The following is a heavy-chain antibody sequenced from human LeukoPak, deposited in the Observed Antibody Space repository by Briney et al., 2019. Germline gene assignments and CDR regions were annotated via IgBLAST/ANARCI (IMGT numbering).Heavy chain of an antibody. J-gene: IGHJ4*02. CDR1: GFTFSSYG. CDR3: VRELPPVVQYYFDY. Sequence: PGGSLRLSCAASGFTFSSYGMHWVRQAPGKGLEWVAVIWYDESNKYYADSVKGRFTISRDNSRNTLYLQMNSLRAEDTAVYYCVRELPPVVQYYFDYWGPGTLVTVSS. V-gene: IGHV3-33*01. CDR2: IWYDESNK. D-gene: IGHD3-22*01.